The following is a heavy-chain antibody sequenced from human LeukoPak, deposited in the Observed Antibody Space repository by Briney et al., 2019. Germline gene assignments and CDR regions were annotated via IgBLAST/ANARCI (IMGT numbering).Heavy chain of an antibody. CDR3: ARGREDYGDYVSKTGAFDI. V-gene: IGHV4-59*01. D-gene: IGHD4-17*01. J-gene: IGHJ3*02. CDR2: IYYSGST. CDR1: GGSISSYY. Sequence: SETLSLTCTVSGGSISSYYWSWIRQPPGKGLEWIGYIYYSGSTNYNPSLKSRVTISVDTSKNLFSLKLSSVTAADTAVYYCARGREDYGDYVSKTGAFDIWGQGTMVTVSS.